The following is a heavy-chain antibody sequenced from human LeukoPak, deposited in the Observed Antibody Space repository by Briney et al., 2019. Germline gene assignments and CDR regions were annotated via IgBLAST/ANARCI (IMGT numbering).Heavy chain of an antibody. CDR3: AKAAGYSSGWAGDYYYGMDV. CDR2: ISYDGSNK. Sequence: PGGSLRLSCAASGFTFSSYGMHWVRQAPGKGLEWVAVISYDGSNKYYADSVKGRFTISRDNSKNTLYLQMNSLRAEDTAVYYCAKAAGYSSGWAGDYYYGMDVWGQGTTVTVSS. V-gene: IGHV3-30*18. J-gene: IGHJ6*02. CDR1: GFTFSSYG. D-gene: IGHD6-19*01.